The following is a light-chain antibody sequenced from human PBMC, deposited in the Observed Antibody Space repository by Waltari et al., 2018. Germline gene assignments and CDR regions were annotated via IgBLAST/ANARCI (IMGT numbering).Light chain of an antibody. CDR2: DVS. CDR3: SSYTSSSTGV. Sequence: QSAPTQPASVSGSPGQSITISCTGTSSDVGGYNYVSWYQQHPGKAPKLMIYDVSKGPSGVSNRVSGSKSGNTASLTISGLQAEDEADYYCSSYTSSSTGVFGGGTKLTVL. CDR1: SSDVGGYNY. J-gene: IGLJ3*02. V-gene: IGLV2-14*01.